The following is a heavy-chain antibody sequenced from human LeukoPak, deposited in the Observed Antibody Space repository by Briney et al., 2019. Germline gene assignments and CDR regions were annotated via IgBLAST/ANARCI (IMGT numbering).Heavy chain of an antibody. CDR3: VRFPTGFDY. CDR1: GFTFSSYW. Sequence: PGGSLRLSCAASGFTFSSYWMTWVRQAPGKGLEWVANINKDGSEKYYVDSVKGRFTISRDNAKTSLYVQMNSQRGEDTAVYYCVRFPTGFDYWGQGILVTVSS. D-gene: IGHD4-17*01. CDR2: INKDGSEK. J-gene: IGHJ4*02. V-gene: IGHV3-7*05.